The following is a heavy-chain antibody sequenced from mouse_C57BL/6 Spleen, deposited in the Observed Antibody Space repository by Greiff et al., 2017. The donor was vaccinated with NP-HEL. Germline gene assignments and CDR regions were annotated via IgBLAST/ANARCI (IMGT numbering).Heavy chain of an antibody. Sequence: QVQLQQSGAELARPGASVKMSCKASGYTFTSYTMHWVKQRPGQGLEWIGYINPSSGYTKYNQKFKDKATLTADKSSSTAYMQLSSLTSEDSAVYYCARQVVATHFDYWGQGTTLTVSS. V-gene: IGHV1-4*01. CDR1: GYTFTSYT. CDR3: ARQVVATHFDY. D-gene: IGHD1-1*01. CDR2: INPSSGYT. J-gene: IGHJ2*01.